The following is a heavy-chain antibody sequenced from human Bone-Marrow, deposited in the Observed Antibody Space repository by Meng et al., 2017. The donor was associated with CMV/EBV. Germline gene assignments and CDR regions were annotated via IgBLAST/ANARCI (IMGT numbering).Heavy chain of an antibody. CDR2: INHSGST. CDR1: GGSFSGYY. J-gene: IGHJ4*02. Sequence: SETLSLTCAVYGGSFSGYYWSWIRQPPGKGLEWIGEINHSGSTNYNPSLKSRVTISVDTSKNRFSLKLSSVTAADTAVYYCARAGYCSSISCYPDYGGQGTLVTVSS. V-gene: IGHV4-34*01. CDR3: ARAGYCSSISCYPDY. D-gene: IGHD2-2*01.